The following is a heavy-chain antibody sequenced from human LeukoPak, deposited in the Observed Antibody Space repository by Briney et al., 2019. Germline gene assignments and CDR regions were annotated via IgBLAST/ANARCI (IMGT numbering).Heavy chain of an antibody. D-gene: IGHD6-6*01. J-gene: IGHJ4*02. V-gene: IGHV4-59*08. CDR2: IYYTGST. Sequence: SEALSLTCSVSGGSISSLYWSWVRQPPGKGLEWIGYIYYTGSTNYNPSLKSRVTMFVDMSKNQFSLRLSSVTAADTAVYYCARHRAYSSSSPFDYWGQGTLVTVSS. CDR3: ARHRAYSSSSPFDY. CDR1: GGSISSLY.